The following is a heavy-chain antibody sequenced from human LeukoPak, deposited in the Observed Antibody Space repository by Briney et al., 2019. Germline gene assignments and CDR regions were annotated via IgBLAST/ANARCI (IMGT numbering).Heavy chain of an antibody. J-gene: IGHJ4*02. CDR2: ISYGGSNK. CDR3: ARGYCDY. CDR1: GFAFSSYA. V-gene: IGHV3-30-3*01. Sequence: PGGSLRLSCAASGFAFSSYAMHWVRQAPGKGLEWVAVISYGGSNKYYADSVKGRFTISRDNSKNTLYLQMNSLRAEDTAVYYCARGYCDYWGQGTLVTVSS.